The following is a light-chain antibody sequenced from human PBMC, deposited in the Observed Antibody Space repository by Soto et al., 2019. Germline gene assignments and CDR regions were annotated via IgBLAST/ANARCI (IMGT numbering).Light chain of an antibody. J-gene: IGKJ5*01. CDR2: DAS. V-gene: IGKV1-33*01. CDR3: QQYDNLPFT. CDR1: QDISNY. Sequence: DIQMTQSPSYLSASVGDRVTITCQASQDISNYLNWYQQKPGKAPKXLIYDASNLETGVPSRFSGSGSGTDFTFTISSLQPEDIETYYCQQYDNLPFTFGQGTRREIK.